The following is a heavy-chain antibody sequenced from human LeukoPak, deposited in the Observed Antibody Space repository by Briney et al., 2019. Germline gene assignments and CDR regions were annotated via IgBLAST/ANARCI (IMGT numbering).Heavy chain of an antibody. CDR3: ARDERRGGYIGY. J-gene: IGHJ4*02. CDR1: GFTFRKHY. CDR2: IGASGSTR. Sequence: PGGSLRLSCAASGFTFRKHYMSWIRQAPGRGPEWVAYIGASGSTRYYRDSVNGRFTISRDNAKNSLHLQMNSLTAEDTAVYYCARDERRGGYIGYWGQGTLVTVSS. D-gene: IGHD5-12*01. V-gene: IGHV3-11*01.